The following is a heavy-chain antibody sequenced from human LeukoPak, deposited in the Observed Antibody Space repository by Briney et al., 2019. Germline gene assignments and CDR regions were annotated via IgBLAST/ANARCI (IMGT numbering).Heavy chain of an antibody. CDR2: ISSSSSSSYI. J-gene: IGHJ3*02. CDR3: ARDQEIVVVITGAFDI. CDR1: GFTFSSYS. V-gene: IGHV3-21*01. D-gene: IGHD3-22*01. Sequence: PGGSLRLSCAASGFTFSSYSMNWVRQAPGKGLEWVSSISSSSSSSYIYYADSVKGRFTISRDNAKNSLYLQMNSLRAEDTAVYYCARDQEIVVVITGAFDIWGQGTMVTVSS.